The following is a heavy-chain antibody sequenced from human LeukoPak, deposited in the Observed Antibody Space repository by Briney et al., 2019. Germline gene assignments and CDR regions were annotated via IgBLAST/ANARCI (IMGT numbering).Heavy chain of an antibody. Sequence: SVKISCKASGGTFSSYAISWVRQAPGQGLEWMGGIIPIFGTANYAQKFQGRVTITTDESTSTAYMELSSLRSEDTAVYYCAGPLEWLFWKDAFDIWGQGTMVTVSS. CDR3: AGPLEWLFWKDAFDI. V-gene: IGHV1-69*05. CDR2: IIPIFGTA. J-gene: IGHJ3*02. D-gene: IGHD3-3*01. CDR1: GGTFSSYA.